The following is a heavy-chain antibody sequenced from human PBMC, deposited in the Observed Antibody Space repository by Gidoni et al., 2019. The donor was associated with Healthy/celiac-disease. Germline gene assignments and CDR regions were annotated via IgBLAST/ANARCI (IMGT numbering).Heavy chain of an antibody. V-gene: IGHV3-21*01. D-gene: IGHD1-26*01. Sequence: EVQLVDSCGRLVKPWGALSLYCAAFGLTLRCYCMNWVRQAPGKGLEWVSSISSSSSYIYYADSVKGRFTISRDNAKNSLYLQMNSLRAEDTAVYYCAREYSGSYYPIPGAFDYWGQGTLVTVSS. CDR2: ISSSSSYI. J-gene: IGHJ4*02. CDR1: GLTLRCYC. CDR3: AREYSGSYYPIPGAFDY.